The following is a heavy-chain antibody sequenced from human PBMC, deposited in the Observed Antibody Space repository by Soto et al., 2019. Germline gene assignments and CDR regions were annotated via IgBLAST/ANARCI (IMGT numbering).Heavy chain of an antibody. CDR1: GFTFSSYG. J-gene: IGHJ4*02. Sequence: GGSLRLSCAASGFTFSSYGMHWVRQAPGKGLEWVAVISYDGSNKYYADSVKGRFTISRDNSKNTLYLQMNSLRAEDTAVYYCANDRMADWFFDYWGQGTLVTVSS. V-gene: IGHV3-30*18. CDR3: ANDRMADWFFDY. D-gene: IGHD3-9*01. CDR2: ISYDGSNK.